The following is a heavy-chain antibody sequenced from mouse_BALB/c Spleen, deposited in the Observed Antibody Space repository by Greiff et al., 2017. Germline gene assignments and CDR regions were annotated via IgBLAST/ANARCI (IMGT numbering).Heavy chain of an antibody. CDR1: GFTFSNYW. V-gene: IGHV6-6*02. J-gene: IGHJ2*01. CDR2: IRLKSNNYAT. CDR3: TRTDYFDY. Sequence: EVKLVESGGGLVQPGGSMKLSCVASGFTFSNYWMNWVRQSPEKGLEWVAEIRLKSNNYATHYAESVKGRFTISRDDSKSSVYLQMNNLRAEDTGIYYCTRTDYFDYWGQGTTLTVSS.